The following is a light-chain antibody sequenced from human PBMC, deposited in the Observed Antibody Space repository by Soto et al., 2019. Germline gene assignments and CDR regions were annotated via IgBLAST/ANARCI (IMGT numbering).Light chain of an antibody. CDR2: GAS. J-gene: IGKJ1*01. V-gene: IGKV3-15*01. CDR1: QSVSSS. Sequence: EIALKHSQSTLSPPPSYIANHSCRFSQSVSSSYLAWYQQKPGQAPRLLIYGASTRATGIQARFSGSGSGTEFTLTISSLQSADFAVYYFQQYNNGTPWKFGQGTKVDIK. CDR3: QQYNNGTPWK.